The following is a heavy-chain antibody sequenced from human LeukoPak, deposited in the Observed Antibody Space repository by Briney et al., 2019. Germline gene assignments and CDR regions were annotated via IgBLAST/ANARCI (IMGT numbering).Heavy chain of an antibody. D-gene: IGHD3-22*01. J-gene: IGHJ5*02. CDR3: ARYYYDSSGYYYDWFDP. CDR2: IIPILGIA. V-gene: IGHV1-69*04. CDR1: GGTFSSYA. Sequence: GASVKVSCKASGGTFSSYAISWVRQAPGQGLEWMGRIIPILGIANYAQKFQGRVTITADKSTSTAYMELSSLRSEDTAVYYCARYYYDSSGYYYDWFDPWGQGTLVTVSS.